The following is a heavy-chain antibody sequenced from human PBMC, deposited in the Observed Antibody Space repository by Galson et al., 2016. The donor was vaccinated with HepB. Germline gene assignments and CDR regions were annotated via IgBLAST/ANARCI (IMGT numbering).Heavy chain of an antibody. J-gene: IGHJ4*02. CDR2: IDGPTPNT. Sequence: SLRLSCAASGFTFRDYALSWVRRAPGKGREWVSHIDGPTPNTHYADSVRGRFSIYRDNSRDTLYLQMASLTAEDSAIYYCTTWLSHHFDYWGQGTRVTVSS. V-gene: IGHV3-23*01. D-gene: IGHD6-19*01. CDR1: GFTFRDYA. CDR3: TTWLSHHFDY.